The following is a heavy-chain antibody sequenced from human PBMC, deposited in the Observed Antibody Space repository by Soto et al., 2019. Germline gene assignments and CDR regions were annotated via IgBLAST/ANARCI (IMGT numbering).Heavy chain of an antibody. D-gene: IGHD3-22*01. CDR2: FIPIFRTV. V-gene: IGHV1-69*01. Sequence: QVQLIQSEAEVKKPGSSVRVSCTASGGIFGSHGFSWVRQAPGQRLEWVGGFIPIFRTVTYTEKFQARVTIAADASTNTVYMDMSSLTSEDTAVYYCVRDRRIYYSDPHDEFVATDYDVWGQGTMVSVSS. J-gene: IGHJ3*01. CDR3: VRDRRIYYSDPHDEFVATDYDV. CDR1: GGIFGSHG.